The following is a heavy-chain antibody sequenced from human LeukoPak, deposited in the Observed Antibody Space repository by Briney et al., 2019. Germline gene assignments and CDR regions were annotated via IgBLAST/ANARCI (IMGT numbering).Heavy chain of an antibody. Sequence: PSETLSLTCTVSGGSVNSGSYYWNWIRRPPGKGLEWIGYIYYGGSTNYNPSLKSRVTISVDTSKNQFSLKLSSVTAADTAVYYCARAAYSGSYHSDYWGQGTLVTVSS. D-gene: IGHD1-26*01. CDR2: IYYGGST. J-gene: IGHJ4*02. CDR1: GGSVNSGSYY. V-gene: IGHV4-61*01. CDR3: ARAAYSGSYHSDY.